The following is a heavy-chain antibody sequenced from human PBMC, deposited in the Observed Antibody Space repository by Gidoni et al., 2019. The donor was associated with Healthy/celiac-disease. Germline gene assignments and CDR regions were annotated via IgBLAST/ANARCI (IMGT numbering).Heavy chain of an antibody. CDR3: ASSGRVPAARGYYYGMDV. J-gene: IGHJ6*02. CDR1: GYTFTSYG. D-gene: IGHD2-2*01. Sequence: QVQLVQSGAEVKQPGASVKVSCKASGYTFTSYGISWVQQAPGKGFEWMGWISAYNGNTNYAQKLQGRVTMTTDTSTSTAYMELRSLRSDDTAVYYCASSGRVPAARGYYYGMDVWGQGTTVTVSS. V-gene: IGHV1-18*04. CDR2: ISAYNGNT.